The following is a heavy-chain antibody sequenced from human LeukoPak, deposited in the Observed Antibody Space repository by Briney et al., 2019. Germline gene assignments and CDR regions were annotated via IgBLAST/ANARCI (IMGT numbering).Heavy chain of an antibody. Sequence: AGGSLRLSCAASGFTFSSYCMCWVRQAPGKGLEWVAIISCDGSNKYYADSVKGRFTISRDNSKNTLYLQMNSLRAEDTAVYYCASWTAVAGPIDPWGQGTLVTVSS. V-gene: IGHV3-30*03. CDR3: ASWTAVAGPIDP. J-gene: IGHJ5*02. CDR1: GFTFSSYC. CDR2: ISCDGSNK. D-gene: IGHD6-19*01.